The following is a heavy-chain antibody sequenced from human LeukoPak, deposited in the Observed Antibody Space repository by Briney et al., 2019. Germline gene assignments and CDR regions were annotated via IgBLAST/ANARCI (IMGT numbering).Heavy chain of an antibody. CDR1: GYSISSGYY. CDR3: ARDRIAVSDPPNWFDP. D-gene: IGHD6-19*01. V-gene: IGHV4-38-2*02. Sequence: SSETLSLTCSVSGYSISSGYYWGWIRQPPGKGLEWIGSIYHSGKTYYNPSLKSRVTISVDTSKNQFSLNLSSVTAADTAVYFCARDRIAVSDPPNWFDPWGQGTLVTVSS. CDR2: IYHSGKT. J-gene: IGHJ5*02.